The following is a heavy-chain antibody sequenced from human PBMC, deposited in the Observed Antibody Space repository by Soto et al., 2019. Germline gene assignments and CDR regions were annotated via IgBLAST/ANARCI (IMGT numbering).Heavy chain of an antibody. CDR2: IYYSGTT. Sequence: NPSETLSLTCTVSGGSISSNYWSWIRQPPGKGLEWIGYIYYSGTTNYHPSLQRRVTISIATSKNQFSLKLRSVTAADTAVYYCAREGYSSNTFDFWGHGTLVTVSS. CDR1: GGSISSNY. J-gene: IGHJ4*01. D-gene: IGHD5-12*01. V-gene: IGHV4-59*01. CDR3: AREGYSSNTFDF.